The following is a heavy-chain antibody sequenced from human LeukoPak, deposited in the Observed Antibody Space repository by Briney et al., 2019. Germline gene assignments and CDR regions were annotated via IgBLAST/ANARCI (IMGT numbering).Heavy chain of an antibody. CDR3: ARDSREGYKHDAFDI. CDR2: TNRDDSDT. Sequence: GGSLRLSCAASGFTFSGYWMHWVRQAPGKGLVWVSRTNRDDSDTSYADSVKGRFTISRDKAKSTLYLQMNSLRVEDTAVYYCARDSREGYKHDAFDIWGQGTTVTVSS. V-gene: IGHV3-74*01. D-gene: IGHD5-24*01. CDR1: GFTFSGYW. J-gene: IGHJ3*02.